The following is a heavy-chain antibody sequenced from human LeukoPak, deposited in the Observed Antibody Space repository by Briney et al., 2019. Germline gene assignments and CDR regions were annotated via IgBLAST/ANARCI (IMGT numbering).Heavy chain of an antibody. CDR2: ISSSGSTI. D-gene: IGHD5-24*01. Sequence: GGSLRLSCAASGFTVSSNYMSWVRQAPGKGLEWVSYISSSGSTIYYADSVKGRFTISRDNAKNSLYLQMNSLKTEDTAVYYCTRPGAAYNYAYGPDDYWGQGTLVTVSS. CDR1: GFTVSSNY. J-gene: IGHJ4*02. CDR3: TRPGAAYNYAYGPDDY. V-gene: IGHV3-11*01.